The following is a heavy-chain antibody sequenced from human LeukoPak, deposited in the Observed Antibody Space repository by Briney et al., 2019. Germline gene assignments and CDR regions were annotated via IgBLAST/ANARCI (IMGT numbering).Heavy chain of an antibody. CDR3: ARDFGGYCRSSNCYPGHLDY. Sequence: PGGSLRLSCAASGFTFSSYTMNWVRQAPGKGLEWVSSIISSGSYIYYADSVKGRFTISRDNAKNSLYLQMNSLRAEDTAVYYCARDFGGYCRSSNCYPGHLDYWGQGTLVTVSS. CDR1: GFTFSSYT. D-gene: IGHD2-2*01. J-gene: IGHJ4*02. CDR2: IISSGSYI. V-gene: IGHV3-21*03.